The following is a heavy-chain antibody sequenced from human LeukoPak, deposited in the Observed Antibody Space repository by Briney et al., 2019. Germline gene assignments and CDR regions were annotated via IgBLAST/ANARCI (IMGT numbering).Heavy chain of an antibody. J-gene: IGHJ4*02. V-gene: IGHV3-23*01. Sequence: GGSLRLSCAASGFTFSSYAMTWVRQAPGKGLEWVSGISASGGGTYYADSVKGRFIISRDNSKNTLSLQMNSLRAEDTALYYCAKTNWDSSSPVDYWGQGTLVTVSS. CDR3: AKTNWDSSSPVDY. D-gene: IGHD3-22*01. CDR2: ISASGGGT. CDR1: GFTFSSYA.